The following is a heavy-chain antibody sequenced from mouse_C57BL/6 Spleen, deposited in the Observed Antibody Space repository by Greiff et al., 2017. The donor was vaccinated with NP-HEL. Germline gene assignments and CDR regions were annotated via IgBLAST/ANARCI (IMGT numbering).Heavy chain of an antibody. J-gene: IGHJ2*01. CDR2: IYPGSGST. D-gene: IGHD1-1*01. CDR3: ARTTVVAWDFDY. CDR1: GYTFTSYW. V-gene: IGHV1-55*01. Sequence: VQLQQPGAELVKPGASVKMSCKASGYTFTSYWITWVKQRPGQGLEWIGDIYPGSGSTNYNEKFKSKATLTVDTSSSTAYMQLSSLTSEDSAVYYCARTTVVAWDFDYWGQGTTLTVSS.